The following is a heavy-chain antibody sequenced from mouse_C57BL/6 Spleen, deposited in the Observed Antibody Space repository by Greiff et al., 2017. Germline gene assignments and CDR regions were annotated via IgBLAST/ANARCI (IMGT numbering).Heavy chain of an antibody. Sequence: VQLQQPGAELVMPGASVKLSCKASGYTFTSYWMHWVKQRPGQGLEWIGEIDPSDSYTNYNQKFKGKSTLTVDKSSSTAYMQLRSLTSEDSAVYYCARLGSNYAMDYWGQGTSVTVSS. CDR3: ARLGSNYAMDY. J-gene: IGHJ4*01. V-gene: IGHV1-69*01. CDR1: GYTFTSYW. CDR2: IDPSDSYT. D-gene: IGHD4-1*01.